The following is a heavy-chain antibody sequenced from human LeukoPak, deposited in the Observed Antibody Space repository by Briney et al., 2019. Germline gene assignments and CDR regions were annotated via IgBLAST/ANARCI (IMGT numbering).Heavy chain of an antibody. V-gene: IGHV4-59*01. CDR1: GGSISSYY. J-gene: IGHJ6*02. D-gene: IGHD1-26*01. CDR2: IYYSGST. CDR3: ARDIDYYYGMDV. Sequence: SETLSLTCTVPGGSISSYYWSWIRQPPGKGLEWIGYIYYSGSTNYNPSLKSRVTISVDTSKNQFSLKLSSVTAADTAVYYCARDIDYYYGMDVWGQGTTVTVSS.